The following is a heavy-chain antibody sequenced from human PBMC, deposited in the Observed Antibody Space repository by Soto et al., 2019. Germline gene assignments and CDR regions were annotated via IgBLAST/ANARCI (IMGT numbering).Heavy chain of an antibody. CDR3: ARSPGGYYID. D-gene: IGHD3-9*01. CDR2: INTAGSST. CDR1: GFSFSSYW. V-gene: IGHV3-74*01. Sequence: EVQLVESGGTLVQPGGSLRLSCADSGFSFSSYWMHWVRQGPGKGLVWVARINTAGSSTNYADSVKGRFTISRDNAKNTLYLQMNSLRAEDTAVYYCARSPGGYYIDWGQGTMVTVSS. J-gene: IGHJ3*01.